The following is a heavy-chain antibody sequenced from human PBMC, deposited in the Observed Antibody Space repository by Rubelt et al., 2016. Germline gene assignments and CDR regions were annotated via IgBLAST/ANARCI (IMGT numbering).Heavy chain of an antibody. V-gene: IGHV3-66*01. CDR2: SGGST. D-gene: IGHD6-13*01. CDR3: ARGTAAGTAFDI. J-gene: IGHJ3*02. Sequence: SGGSTYYADSVKGRFTISRDNSKNTLYLQMNSLRAEDTAVYYCARGTAAGTAFDIWGQGTMVTVSS.